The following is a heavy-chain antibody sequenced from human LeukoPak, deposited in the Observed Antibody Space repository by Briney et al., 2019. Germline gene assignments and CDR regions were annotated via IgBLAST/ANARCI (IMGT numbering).Heavy chain of an antibody. CDR1: GFTFSSYS. CDR2: ISGSSSYI. D-gene: IGHD6-13*01. Sequence: KPGGSLRLSCAASGFTFSSYSMNWVRQAPGKGLEWVSSISGSSSYIYYADSVKGRFTISRDNAKNSLYLQMNSLRAEDTAVYYCAATTPAAGTFRFDPWGQGTLVTVSS. V-gene: IGHV3-21*01. J-gene: IGHJ5*02. CDR3: AATTPAAGTFRFDP.